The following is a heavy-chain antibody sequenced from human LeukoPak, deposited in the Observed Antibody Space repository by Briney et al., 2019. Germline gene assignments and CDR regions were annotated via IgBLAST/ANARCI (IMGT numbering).Heavy chain of an antibody. Sequence: GRSLRLSCAASGFTFSSYAMSWVRQAPGKGLEWVSAISGSGGSTYYADSVKGRFTISRDNSKNTLYLQMNSLRAEDTAVYYCAKDRRLIAAAGTYDYWGQGTLVTVSS. V-gene: IGHV3-23*01. CDR3: AKDRRLIAAAGTYDY. J-gene: IGHJ4*02. CDR1: GFTFSSYA. D-gene: IGHD6-13*01. CDR2: ISGSGGST.